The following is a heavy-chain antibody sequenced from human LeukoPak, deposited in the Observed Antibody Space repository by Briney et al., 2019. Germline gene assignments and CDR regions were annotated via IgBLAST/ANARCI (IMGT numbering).Heavy chain of an antibody. Sequence: GGSLRLSCAASGSTFSSYAMSWVRQAPGKGLEWVSAISGSGGSTYYADSVKGRFTISRDNSKNTLYLQMNSLRAEDTAVYYCAKVTAVAGTETSDYYYYGMDVWGQGTTVTVSS. J-gene: IGHJ6*02. CDR1: GSTFSSYA. V-gene: IGHV3-23*01. D-gene: IGHD6-19*01. CDR2: ISGSGGST. CDR3: AKVTAVAGTETSDYYYYGMDV.